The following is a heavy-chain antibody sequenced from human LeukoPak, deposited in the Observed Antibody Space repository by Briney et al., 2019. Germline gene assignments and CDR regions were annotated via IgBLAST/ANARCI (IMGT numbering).Heavy chain of an antibody. CDR2: IYSGGST. CDR1: GFTVTSNY. CDR3: ARHEDDWNYENWYFDL. J-gene: IGHJ2*01. Sequence: GGSLRLSCAASGFTVTSNYMNWVRQAPGKGLEWVSIIYSGGSTYYADSVKGRFTISRDNAKNSLYLQMSSLRVEDTAVYYCARHEDDWNYENWYFDLWGRGTLVTVSS. D-gene: IGHD1-7*01. V-gene: IGHV3-66*04.